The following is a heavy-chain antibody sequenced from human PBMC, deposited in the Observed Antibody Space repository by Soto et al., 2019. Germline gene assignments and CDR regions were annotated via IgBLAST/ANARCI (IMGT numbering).Heavy chain of an antibody. CDR1: GYTFTSYG. CDR2: ISAYNGNT. D-gene: IGHD6-13*01. J-gene: IGHJ4*02. V-gene: IGHV1-18*01. Sequence: QVQLVQSGAEVKKPGASVKVSCKASGYTFTSYGISWVRQAPGQGLEWMGWISAYNGNTNYAQKLQGRVTMTTDTSTSTAYMELRSLRSDDTAVYYCASAYSSSWYRAHLGFDYWGQGTLVTVSS. CDR3: ASAYSSSWYRAHLGFDY.